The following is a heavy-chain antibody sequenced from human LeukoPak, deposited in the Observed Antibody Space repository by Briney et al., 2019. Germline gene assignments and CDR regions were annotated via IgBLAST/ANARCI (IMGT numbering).Heavy chain of an antibody. CDR3: ARPNSYGYQLDY. D-gene: IGHD5-18*01. CDR2: IYYSGST. Sequence: SETLPLTCTVSGGSIRSSSYYWGWIRQPPGKGLEWIGSIYYSGSTYYNPSLKSRVTISVDTSKNQFSLKLSSVTAADTAVYYCARPNSYGYQLDYWGQGTLVTVSS. J-gene: IGHJ4*02. V-gene: IGHV4-39*01. CDR1: GGSIRSSSYY.